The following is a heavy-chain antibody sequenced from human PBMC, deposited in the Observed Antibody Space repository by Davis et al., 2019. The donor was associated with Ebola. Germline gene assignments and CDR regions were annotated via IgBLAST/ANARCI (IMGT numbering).Heavy chain of an antibody. CDR2: ISAYNGNT. D-gene: IGHD6-19*01. CDR1: GYTFTSYG. V-gene: IGHV1-18*01. J-gene: IGHJ4*02. Sequence: AASVKVSCKASGYTFTSYGISWVRQAPGQGLEWMGWISAYNGNTNYAQKLQGRVTMTTDTSTSTAYVELSSLRSEDTAVYYCARDGQPLADSSGWSYWGQGTLVTVSS. CDR3: ARDGQPLADSSGWSY.